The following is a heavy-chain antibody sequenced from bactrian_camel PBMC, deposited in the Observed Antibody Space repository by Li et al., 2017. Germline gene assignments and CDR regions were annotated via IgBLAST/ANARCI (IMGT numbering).Heavy chain of an antibody. CDR1: EYTPGTYC. Sequence: QVQLVESGGGSVQSGGSLRLSCSLSEYTPGTYCTGWFRQATSSGRYGVAAIMTDGDRTYYADSVKGRFTISQDNVKDTVYLQMNSLEPEDTGMYFCAADLRASGTLTALAPLSDGRYYYWGQGTQVTVS. J-gene: IGHJ4*01. V-gene: IGHV3S1*01. D-gene: IGHD2*01. CDR2: IMTDGDRT. CDR3: AADLRASGTLTALAPLSDGRYYY.